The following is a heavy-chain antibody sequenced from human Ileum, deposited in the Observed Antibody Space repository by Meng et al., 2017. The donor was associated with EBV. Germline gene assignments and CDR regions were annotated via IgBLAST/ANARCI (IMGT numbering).Heavy chain of an antibody. V-gene: IGHV4-30-4*01. CDR1: GGSIRSTGHY. J-gene: IGHJ4*02. CDR2: IFYSGSS. D-gene: IGHD2-21*02. CDR3: ARVAVTAIHFDS. Sequence: QLQLQVSSQGLVKPSQTLSLTRTVSGGSIRSTGHYWTWIRQPPGKGLEWIGYIFYSGSSFYNPSLQSRVTISVDTSKNQFSLNLSSVTAADTAVYYCARVAVTAIHFDSWGQGTLVTVSS.